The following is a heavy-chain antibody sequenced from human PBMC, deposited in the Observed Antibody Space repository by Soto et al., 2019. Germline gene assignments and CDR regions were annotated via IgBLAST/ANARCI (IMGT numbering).Heavy chain of an antibody. CDR3: AGGEGETAMENV. V-gene: IGHV1-69*01. CDR1: GGTLLSYT. CDR2: IIPIFGIA. J-gene: IGHJ6*02. Sequence: QVQLVQSGGEVKKPGSSVKVSCKASGGTLLSYTISWVRQAPGQGLEWMGGIIPIFGIANYEQKYQGRVKITADESTGVAYMELHSLRPEDTAGYYCAGGEGETAMENVWGQGATVTVSS. D-gene: IGHD5-18*01.